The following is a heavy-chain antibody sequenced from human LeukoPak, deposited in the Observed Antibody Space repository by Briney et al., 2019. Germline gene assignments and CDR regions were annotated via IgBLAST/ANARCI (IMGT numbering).Heavy chain of an antibody. CDR2: IKQDGSEK. CDR1: GFTFSSYW. CDR3: ARERDDILTGGQYYFGY. Sequence: PGGSLRLSCAASGFTFSSYWMSWVRQAPGKGLEWVANIKQDGSEKYYVDSVKGRFTISRDNAKNSLYLQMNSLRAEDTAVYYCARERDDILTGGQYYFGYWGQGTLVTVSS. J-gene: IGHJ4*02. V-gene: IGHV3-7*01. D-gene: IGHD3-9*01.